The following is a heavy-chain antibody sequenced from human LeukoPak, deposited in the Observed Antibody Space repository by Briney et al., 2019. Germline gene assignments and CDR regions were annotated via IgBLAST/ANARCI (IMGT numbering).Heavy chain of an antibody. CDR1: GFTFRSYW. V-gene: IGHV3-7*01. Sequence: GGSLRLSCVASGFTFRSYWMTWVRQAPGKGLEWVANIKPDGSEIYYEDSVKDRFIISRDNAENSLFLQMNNLRAEDTAVYYCARDLNWETYWGQGTLVSVSS. D-gene: IGHD7-27*01. CDR2: IKPDGSEI. J-gene: IGHJ4*02. CDR3: ARDLNWETY.